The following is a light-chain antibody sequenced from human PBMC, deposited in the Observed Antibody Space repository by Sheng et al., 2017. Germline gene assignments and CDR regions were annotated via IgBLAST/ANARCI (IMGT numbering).Light chain of an antibody. Sequence: IQLTQSPSSLSASVGDRVTITCRASQGISSYLAWYQQKPGKAPKLLIYAASTLQSGVPSRFSGSGSGTDFTLTISSLQPDDFATYYCQQYNSYSGSFGQGTKLEIK. CDR3: QQYNSYSGS. CDR2: AAS. CDR1: QGISSY. J-gene: IGKJ2*03. V-gene: IGKV1-9*01.